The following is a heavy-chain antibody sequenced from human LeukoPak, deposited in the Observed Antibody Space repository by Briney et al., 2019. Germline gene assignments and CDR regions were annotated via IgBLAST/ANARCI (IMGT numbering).Heavy chain of an antibody. CDR3: ARGLAAAGTADY. CDR2: IYYSGST. D-gene: IGHD6-13*01. V-gene: IGHV4-39*07. CDR1: GGSISSSSYY. Sequence: PSETLSLTCTVSGGSISSSSYYWGWIRQPPGKGLEWIGSIYYSGSTYYNPSLQSRVTISVDTSKNQFSLKLSSVTAADTAVYYCARGLAAAGTADYWGQGTLVTVSS. J-gene: IGHJ4*02.